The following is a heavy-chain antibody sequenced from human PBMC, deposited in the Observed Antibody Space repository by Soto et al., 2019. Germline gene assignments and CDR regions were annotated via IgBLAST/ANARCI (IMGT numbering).Heavy chain of an antibody. J-gene: IGHJ4*02. Sequence: EVQLLESGGGLVQPGGSLRLSCAASGFTFSNYAMSWVRQAPGKGLEWVSSISGSGGSTYYADSVKGRFTVSRDNSKTTLYLKMNSQRMEYTAVYYCANEATRRAIHCNYCGQGTLVPVS. D-gene: IGHD4-4*01. CDR2: ISGSGGST. V-gene: IGHV3-23*01. CDR1: GFTFSNYA. CDR3: ANEATRRAIHCNY.